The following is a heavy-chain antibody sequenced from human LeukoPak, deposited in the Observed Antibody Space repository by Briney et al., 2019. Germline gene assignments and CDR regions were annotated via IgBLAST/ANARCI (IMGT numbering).Heavy chain of an antibody. Sequence: GGSLRLSCAASGFTFSSYAMSWVRQAPGKGLEWVSAISGSGGSTFYADSVKGRFTISRDNSKNTLSLQVNSLRAEDTAVYYCAKGACTNDLCYTSHWGQGTLVTVSS. D-gene: IGHD2-8*01. V-gene: IGHV3-23*01. CDR3: AKGACTNDLCYTSH. CDR1: GFTFSSYA. J-gene: IGHJ4*02. CDR2: ISGSGGST.